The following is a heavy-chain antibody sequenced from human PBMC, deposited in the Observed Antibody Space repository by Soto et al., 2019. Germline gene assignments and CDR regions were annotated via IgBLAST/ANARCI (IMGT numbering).Heavy chain of an antibody. Sequence: TSETLSLTCTVSGGSISSYYWSWIRQPPGKGLEWIGYIYYSGSTNYNPSLKSRVTISVDTSKNQFSLKLSSVTAADTAVYYCARAPPNYDFWSGYYNYYYYMDVWGKGTTVTVSS. V-gene: IGHV4-59*01. CDR1: GGSISSYY. CDR2: IYYSGST. J-gene: IGHJ6*03. D-gene: IGHD3-3*01. CDR3: ARAPPNYDFWSGYYNYYYYMDV.